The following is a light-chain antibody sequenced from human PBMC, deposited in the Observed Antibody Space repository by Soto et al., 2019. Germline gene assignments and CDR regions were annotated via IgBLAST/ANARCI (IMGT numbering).Light chain of an antibody. CDR1: QSVSSK. J-gene: IGKJ1*01. CDR3: QQYNNWPGT. V-gene: IGKV3-15*01. CDR2: GAS. Sequence: EIVLTQSPGTLSVSPGERATLSCRASQSVSSKLAWYQQKPGQAPRLLFYGASTGATGIPARFSGSGSETEFTLSIRSLQSEDFAGYYCQQYNNWPGTFGQGTKVEIK.